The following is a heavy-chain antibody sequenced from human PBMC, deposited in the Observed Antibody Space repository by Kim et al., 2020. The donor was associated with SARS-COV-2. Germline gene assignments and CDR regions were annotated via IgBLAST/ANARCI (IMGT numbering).Heavy chain of an antibody. CDR1: GFTFSSYA. J-gene: IGHJ4*01. Sequence: GGSLRLSCAASGFTFSSYAMHWVRQAPGKGLEWVAVILYDGSNKYYADSVKGRFTISRDNSKNTLYLQMNSLRAEDTAVYYCARDHYGGNSVSPLNFDYWGQGTLVTVSS. CDR2: ILYDGSNK. V-gene: IGHV3-30-3*01. D-gene: IGHD4-17*01. CDR3: ARDHYGGNSVSPLNFDY.